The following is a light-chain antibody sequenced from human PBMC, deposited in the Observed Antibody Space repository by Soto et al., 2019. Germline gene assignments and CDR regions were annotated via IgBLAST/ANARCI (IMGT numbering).Light chain of an antibody. CDR1: QSVSSF. CDR2: DAS. V-gene: IGKV3-11*01. J-gene: IGKJ4*01. Sequence: EIVLTQSPATLSLSPGERATLSCRASQSVSSFLAWYQQKPGQAPRLLIYDASDRATGIPTRFSGSGSGTDFTLTISSLEPEDFAVYYCQQRSNWPLTFGGGTKVEMK. CDR3: QQRSNWPLT.